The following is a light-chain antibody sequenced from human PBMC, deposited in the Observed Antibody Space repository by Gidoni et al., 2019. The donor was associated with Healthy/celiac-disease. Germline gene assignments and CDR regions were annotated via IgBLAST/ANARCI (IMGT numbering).Light chain of an antibody. CDR2: DAS. V-gene: IGKV3-11*01. CDR3: QQRSNWRRT. Sequence: EIVLTQSPATLSLSPGESATLSCRASQSVSSYLAWYQQKPGQAPRLLIYDASNRATGIPARFSGSGSGTDFTLTISSLEPEDFAFYYFQQRSNWRRTFGQGTKLEIK. J-gene: IGKJ2*01. CDR1: QSVSSY.